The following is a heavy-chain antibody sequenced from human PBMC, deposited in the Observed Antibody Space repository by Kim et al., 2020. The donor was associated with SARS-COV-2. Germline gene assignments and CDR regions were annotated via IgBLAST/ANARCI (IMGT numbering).Heavy chain of an antibody. CDR3: ARTLLYYDTRGYSFDY. Sequence: GGSLRLSCAASGFTFSSYWMHWVRQAPGKGLVWVSRTNGDESVTDYADSVKGRFTISRDNATNTLYLQMDSLRTEDTAMYYCARTLLYYDTRGYSFDYWGLGTLVTVSS. V-gene: IGHV3-74*01. D-gene: IGHD3-22*01. CDR1: GFTFSSYW. J-gene: IGHJ4*02. CDR2: TNGDESVT.